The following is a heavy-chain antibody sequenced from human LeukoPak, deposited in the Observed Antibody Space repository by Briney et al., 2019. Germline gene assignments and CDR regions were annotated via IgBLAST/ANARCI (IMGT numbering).Heavy chain of an antibody. D-gene: IGHD3-3*01. CDR1: GYTFTSYG. CDR2: ISAYNGNT. V-gene: IGHV1-18*01. CDR3: ARARLLYDFWSGYYYHYFDY. J-gene: IGHJ4*02. Sequence: ASVKVSCKASGYTFTSYGISWVRQAPGQGLEWMGWISAYNGNTNYAQKLQGRVTMTTDTSTSTAYMELRSLRSDDTAVYYCARARLLYDFWSGYYYHYFDYWGQGTLVSVSS.